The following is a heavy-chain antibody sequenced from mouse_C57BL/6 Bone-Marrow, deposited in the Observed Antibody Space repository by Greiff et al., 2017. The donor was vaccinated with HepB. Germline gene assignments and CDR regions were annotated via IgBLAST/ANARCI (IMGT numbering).Heavy chain of an antibody. Sequence: QVHVKQPGAELVKPGASVKLSCKASGYTFTSYWMHWVKQRPGRGLEWIGRIDPNSGGTKYNEKFKSKATLTVDKPSSTAYMQLSSLTSEDSAVYYCARDAFTTYYFDYWGQGTTLTVSS. V-gene: IGHV1-72*01. CDR1: GYTFTSYW. CDR2: IDPNSGGT. J-gene: IGHJ2*01. D-gene: IGHD1-1*01. CDR3: ARDAFTTYYFDY.